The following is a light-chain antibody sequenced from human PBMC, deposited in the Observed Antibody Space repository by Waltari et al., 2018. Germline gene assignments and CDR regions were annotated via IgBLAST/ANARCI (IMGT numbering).Light chain of an antibody. Sequence: SSELTQDPAVSVALGQTVRITCHGDSLRIYYGSWCRQKPGQSPELVIYGKHNRPSGIPDRCSASSSGNTASLTINGALAEDEAVYYCASRDLSGDVVFGGGTKVTVL. CDR1: SLRIYY. CDR3: ASRDLSGDVV. J-gene: IGLJ2*01. CDR2: GKH. V-gene: IGLV3-19*01.